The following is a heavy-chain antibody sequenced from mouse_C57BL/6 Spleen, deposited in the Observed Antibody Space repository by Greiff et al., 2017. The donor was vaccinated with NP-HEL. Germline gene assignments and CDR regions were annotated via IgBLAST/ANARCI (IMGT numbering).Heavy chain of an antibody. Sequence: QVQLQQSGAELVRPGASVKLSCKASGYTFTDYYINWVKQRPGQGLEWIARIYPGSGNTYYNEKFKGKATLTAEKSSSTAYMQLSSLTSEDSAVYFCARGGHYYGSSPYWYFDVWGTGTTVTVSS. D-gene: IGHD1-1*01. J-gene: IGHJ1*03. CDR2: IYPGSGNT. V-gene: IGHV1-76*01. CDR3: ARGGHYYGSSPYWYFDV. CDR1: GYTFTDYY.